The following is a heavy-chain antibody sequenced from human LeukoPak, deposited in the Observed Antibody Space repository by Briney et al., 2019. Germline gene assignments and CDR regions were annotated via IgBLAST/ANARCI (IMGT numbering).Heavy chain of an antibody. J-gene: IGHJ3*02. CDR2: ISSSGSTI. CDR3: ARGRMVVTEAFDI. CDR1: GFTFSSYE. V-gene: IGHV3-48*03. Sequence: GGSLRLSCAASGFTFSSYEMNWVRQAPGKGLEWVSYISSSGSTIYYADSVKGRFTISRDNAKNSLYLQMNSLRAEDTAVYYCARGRMVVTEAFDIWGQGTMVTVSS. D-gene: IGHD2-21*02.